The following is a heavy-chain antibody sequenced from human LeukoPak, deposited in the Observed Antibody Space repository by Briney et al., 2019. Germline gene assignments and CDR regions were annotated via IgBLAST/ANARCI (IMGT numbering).Heavy chain of an antibody. V-gene: IGHV1-58*01. CDR1: GFTFISSA. CDR3: AADPSYSSGYRYYFDY. J-gene: IGHJ4*02. D-gene: IGHD3-22*01. Sequence: SVKVSCKTSGFTFISSAVQWVRQARGQRLEWIGWIVVGSGNTNYAQKFQERVTITRDMSPSTAYMELSSLRSEDTAVYYCAADPSYSSGYRYYFDYWGQGTLVTVSS. CDR2: IVVGSGNT.